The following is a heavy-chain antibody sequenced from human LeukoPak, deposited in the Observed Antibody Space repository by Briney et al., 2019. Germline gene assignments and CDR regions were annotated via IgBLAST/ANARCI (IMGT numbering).Heavy chain of an antibody. CDR1: GGSISSYY. CDR3: ARQGRDYGMDV. CDR2: IYYSGST. Sequence: SETLSLTCTVSGGSISSYYWSWIRQPPGKGLDWIGYIYYSGSTNYNPSLKSRVTISVDTSKNQFSLKLSSVTAADTAVYYCARQGRDYGMDVWGQGTTVTVSS. J-gene: IGHJ6*02. V-gene: IGHV4-59*08.